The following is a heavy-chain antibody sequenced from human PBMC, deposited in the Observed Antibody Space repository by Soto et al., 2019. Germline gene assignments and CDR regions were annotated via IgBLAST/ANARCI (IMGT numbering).Heavy chain of an antibody. J-gene: IGHJ4*02. CDR1: GFSFSNSG. Sequence: GGSLRLSCVTSGFSFSNSGMIWVRQAPGKGLDWVSGISGNGRNTYYTDSVKGRFLVSRDNSGNTLFLQMNSLRAEDTAIYFCAKNGLSNSPSAIDSWGQGTLVTVSS. V-gene: IGHV3-23*01. CDR2: ISGNGRNT. CDR3: AKNGLSNSPSAIDS. D-gene: IGHD1-1*01.